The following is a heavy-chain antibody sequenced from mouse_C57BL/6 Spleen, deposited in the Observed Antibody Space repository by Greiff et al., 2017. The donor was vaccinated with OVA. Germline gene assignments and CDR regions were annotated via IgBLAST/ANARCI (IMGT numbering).Heavy chain of an antibody. CDR2: INPNNGGT. CDR3: ALAAYDGGFAY. V-gene: IGHV1-26*01. D-gene: IGHD2-3*01. CDR1: GYTFTDYY. Sequence: EVQLQQSGPELVKPGASVKISCKASGYTFTDYYMNWVKQSHGKSLEWIGDINPNNGGTSYNLKFKGKATLTVDKSSSTAYMELRSLTSEDSAVYYCALAAYDGGFAYWGQGTLVTVSA. J-gene: IGHJ3*01.